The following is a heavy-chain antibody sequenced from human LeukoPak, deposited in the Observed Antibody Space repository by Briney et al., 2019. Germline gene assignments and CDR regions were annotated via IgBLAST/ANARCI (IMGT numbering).Heavy chain of an antibody. CDR3: ARDRAVAGPYYYYGMDV. CDR1: RYTFTGFY. Sequence: EASVKVSCKASRYTFTGFYMHWVRQAPGQGLEWMGWINPNSGGTNYAQKFQGRVTMTRDTSISTAYMELSRLRSDDTAVYYCARDRAVAGPYYYYGMDVWGQGTTVTFSS. CDR2: INPNSGGT. D-gene: IGHD6-19*01. J-gene: IGHJ6*02. V-gene: IGHV1-2*02.